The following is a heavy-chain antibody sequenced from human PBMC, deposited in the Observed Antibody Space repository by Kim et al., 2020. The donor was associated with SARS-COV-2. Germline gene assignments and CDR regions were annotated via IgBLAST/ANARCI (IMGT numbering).Heavy chain of an antibody. V-gene: IGHV4-4*07. D-gene: IGHD3-22*01. CDR3: ARDGYYDSSGYERGGAFDI. CDR2: IYTSGST. Sequence: SETLSLTCTVSGGSISSYYWSWIRQPAGKGLEWIGRIYTSGSTNYNPSLKSRVTMSVDTSKNQFSLKLSSVTAADTAVYYCARDGYYDSSGYERGGAFDIWGQGTMVTVSS. CDR1: GGSISSYY. J-gene: IGHJ3*02.